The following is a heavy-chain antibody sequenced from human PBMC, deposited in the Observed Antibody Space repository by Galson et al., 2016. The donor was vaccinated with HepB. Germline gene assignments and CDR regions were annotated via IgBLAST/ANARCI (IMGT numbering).Heavy chain of an antibody. CDR3: ARVTVAGTGGFDP. V-gene: IGHV6-1*01. D-gene: IGHD6-19*01. CDR2: TYYRSKWYN. Sequence: CAISGDSVSRSGATWNWIRQSPSRGLEWLGRTYYRSKWYNDYAVSVKSRITINPDTSKNQFSLQLNSVTPEGTAVYYCARVTVAGTGGFDPWGQGTLVTVSS. CDR1: GDSVSRSGAT. J-gene: IGHJ5*02.